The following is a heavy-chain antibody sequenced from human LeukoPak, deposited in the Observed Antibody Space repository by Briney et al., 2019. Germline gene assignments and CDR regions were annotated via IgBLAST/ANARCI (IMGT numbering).Heavy chain of an antibody. J-gene: IGHJ3*02. CDR2: LSKSGNT. CDR1: GGSISSYY. V-gene: IGHV4-59*01. CDR3: ARARYVNSFYAFDI. D-gene: IGHD3-9*01. Sequence: SETLSLTCTVSGGSISSYYWSWIRLPPGKGLEWIGYLSKSGNTNYSPSLKSRVTIFGDTSKNQFFLRLSSVTAADTAVYYCARARYVNSFYAFDIWGQGTLVTVSS.